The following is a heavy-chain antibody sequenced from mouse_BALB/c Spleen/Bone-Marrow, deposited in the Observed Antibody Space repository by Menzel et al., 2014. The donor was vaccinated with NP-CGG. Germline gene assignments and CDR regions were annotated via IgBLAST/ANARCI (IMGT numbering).Heavy chain of an antibody. J-gene: IGHJ4*01. Sequence: VQLQHSGGGLVQPGESRKLSCAASGFTFSSFAMHWIRQAPEKGLEWVAFISSGSNIIHYADTVKGRFTISRDNPKNTLFLQMTSLRSEDTAMYYCGRGDYWGQGTSLTVSS. CDR2: ISSGSNII. CDR1: GFTFSSFA. V-gene: IGHV5-17*02. CDR3: GRGDY.